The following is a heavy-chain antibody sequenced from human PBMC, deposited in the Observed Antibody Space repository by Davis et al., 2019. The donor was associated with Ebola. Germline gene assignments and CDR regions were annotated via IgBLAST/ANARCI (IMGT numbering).Heavy chain of an antibody. Sequence: MPSETLSLTCTVSGGSISSSSYYWGWIRQPPGKGLEWIGNIYYSGSTNYNPSLKSRVTISVDTSKNQFSLKLSSVTAADTAIYYCAKDIQGGSSYLDYWGQGTLVTVSS. J-gene: IGHJ4*02. CDR1: GGSISSSSYY. CDR2: IYYSGST. D-gene: IGHD3-16*01. CDR3: AKDIQGGSSYLDY. V-gene: IGHV4-39*07.